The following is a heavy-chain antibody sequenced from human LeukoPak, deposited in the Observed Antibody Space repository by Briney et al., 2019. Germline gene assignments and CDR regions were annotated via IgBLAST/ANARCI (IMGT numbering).Heavy chain of an antibody. CDR3: ARDVVRGVIYHYYGMDV. CDR2: IWYDGSNK. Sequence: GGSLRLSCAASGFTFSSYGMHWVRQAPGKGLEWVAVIWYDGSNKYYADSVKGRFTISRDNSKNTLYLQMNSLRAEDTAVYYCARDVVRGVIYHYYGMDVWGKGTTVTVS. V-gene: IGHV3-33*01. J-gene: IGHJ6*04. D-gene: IGHD3-10*01. CDR1: GFTFSSYG.